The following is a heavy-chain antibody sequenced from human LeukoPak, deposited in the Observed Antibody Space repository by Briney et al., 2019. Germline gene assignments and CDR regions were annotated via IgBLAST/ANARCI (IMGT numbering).Heavy chain of an antibody. CDR3: ASSSWYNWYFDL. J-gene: IGHJ2*01. CDR2: IYYSGST. Sequence: SETLSLTCTVSGGSISSSSYYWGWIRQPPGKGLEWIGSIYYSGSTYYNPSLKSRVTISVDTSKNQFSLKLSSVTAADTAVYYCASSSWYNWYFDLWGRGTLVTVSS. CDR1: GGSISSSSYY. V-gene: IGHV4-39*07. D-gene: IGHD6-13*01.